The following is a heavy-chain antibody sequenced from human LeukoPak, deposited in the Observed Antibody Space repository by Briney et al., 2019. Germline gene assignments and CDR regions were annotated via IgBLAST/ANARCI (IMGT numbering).Heavy chain of an antibody. V-gene: IGHV4-34*01. CDR3: ARSRSCTSCYRAYYYGMDV. D-gene: IGHD2-2*01. CDR1: GGSFSGYY. Sequence: PSETLSLTCAVYGGSFSGYYWSWIRQPPGKGLEWIGEINHSGSTNYNPSLKSRVTISVDTSKNQFSLKLSSVTAADTAVYYCARSRSCTSCYRAYYYGMDVWGQGTTVTVSS. J-gene: IGHJ6*02. CDR2: INHSGST.